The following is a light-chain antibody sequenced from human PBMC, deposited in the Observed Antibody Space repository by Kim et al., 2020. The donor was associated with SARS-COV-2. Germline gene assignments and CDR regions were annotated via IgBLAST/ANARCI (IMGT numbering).Light chain of an antibody. Sequence: EIVLTQSPGTLSLSPGERATLSCRASQSIRTLAWYQQKPGQAPRLLIYDASSRATGIPDRFSGSGSGADFTLTISRLEPEDFAVYSCQQYGTSPTFGQGTKVDIK. CDR1: QSIRT. J-gene: IGKJ1*01. CDR3: QQYGTSPT. CDR2: DAS. V-gene: IGKV3-20*01.